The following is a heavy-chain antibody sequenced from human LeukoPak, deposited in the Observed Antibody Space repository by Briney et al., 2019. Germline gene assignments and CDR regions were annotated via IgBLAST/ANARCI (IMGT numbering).Heavy chain of an antibody. CDR2: IYYSGST. Sequence: SETLSLTCTVSGGSISSYYWSWIRQPPGKGLEWIGYIYYSGSTNYNPSLKSRVTISVDTSKNQFSLKLSSVTAADTAVYYCARSKALWSGLDYWGQGTLVTVSS. V-gene: IGHV4-59*01. D-gene: IGHD3-3*01. CDR3: ARSKALWSGLDY. J-gene: IGHJ4*02. CDR1: GGSISSYY.